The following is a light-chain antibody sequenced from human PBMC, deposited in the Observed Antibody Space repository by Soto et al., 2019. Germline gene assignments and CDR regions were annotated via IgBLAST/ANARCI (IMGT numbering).Light chain of an antibody. CDR1: QSISVW. CDR2: KAS. CDR3: QQYNSYSEA. J-gene: IGKJ1*01. V-gene: IGKV1-5*03. Sequence: DIQLTQSHSTLSASVGDRVTLTCLASQSISVWLAWYQQKAGKAPNLLIYKASRLESGVPSRFSGSGSETEFTLTISGLQPGDSATYYCQQYNSYSEAFGQGTKVDIK.